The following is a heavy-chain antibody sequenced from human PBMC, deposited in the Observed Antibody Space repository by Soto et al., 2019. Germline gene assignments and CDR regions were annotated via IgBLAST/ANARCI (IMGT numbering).Heavy chain of an antibody. Sequence: GESLKISCEAAGYSSSTYWIGWVRQMSGKGLEWMGIVYPADSDTRYNPSFQGQVTLSADKSINTAYLQWRSLKASDTAMYYCARLSDYAFDYWGQGTLVTVSS. D-gene: IGHD4-17*01. CDR1: GYSSSTYW. J-gene: IGHJ4*02. CDR3: ARLSDYAFDY. CDR2: VYPADSDT. V-gene: IGHV5-51*01.